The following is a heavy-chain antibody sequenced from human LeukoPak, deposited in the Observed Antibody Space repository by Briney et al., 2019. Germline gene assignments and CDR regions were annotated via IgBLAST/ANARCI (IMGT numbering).Heavy chain of an antibody. D-gene: IGHD6-19*01. CDR2: ISSSGSTI. CDR3: AREGYSSGLGFQH. Sequence: GGSLRLSCAASGFTFSSYEMNWVRQAPGRGLEWVSYISSSGSTIYYADSVKGRFTISRDNAKNSLYLQMNSLRAEDTAVYYCAREGYSSGLGFQHWGQGTLVTVSS. CDR1: GFTFSSYE. J-gene: IGHJ1*01. V-gene: IGHV3-48*03.